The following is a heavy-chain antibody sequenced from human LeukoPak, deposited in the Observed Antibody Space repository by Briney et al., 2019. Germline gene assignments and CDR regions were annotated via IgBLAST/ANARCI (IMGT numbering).Heavy chain of an antibody. Sequence: PSETLSLTCTVPGGSITSESYYWTWIRQPAGKGLEWIGRIYASGVTSYNPSLKTRLTMTLDTSKNQISLRLNSVTAADTAVYYCARGLWDNGGRFDYWGQGTLVPVSS. D-gene: IGHD4-23*01. CDR2: IYASGVT. CDR1: GGSITSESYY. CDR3: ARGLWDNGGRFDY. J-gene: IGHJ4*02. V-gene: IGHV4-61*02.